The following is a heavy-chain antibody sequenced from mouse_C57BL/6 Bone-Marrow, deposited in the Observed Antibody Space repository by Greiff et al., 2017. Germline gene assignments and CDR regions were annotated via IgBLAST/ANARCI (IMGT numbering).Heavy chain of an antibody. V-gene: IGHV1-76*01. J-gene: IGHJ4*01. CDR2: IYPGSGTT. CDR1: GYTFTDYY. Sequence: VQLVESGPELVRPWASVKLSCTASGYTFTDYYINWVQQRPGQGLEWIARIYPGSGTTYYYEKIKGKATLTAKTSSSTAFKMLSRLTAEDSAVYCGTRGMSRAMDYWGQGTSVTVSS. CDR3: TRGMSRAMDY.